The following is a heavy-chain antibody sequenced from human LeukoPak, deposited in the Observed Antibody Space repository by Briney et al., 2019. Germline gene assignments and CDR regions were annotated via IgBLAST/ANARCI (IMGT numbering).Heavy chain of an antibody. Sequence: GGSLRLSCAASGFTFSSYAMSWVRQAPGKGLEWVSAISGSGGSTYYADSVKGRFTISRDNSKSTLYLQMNSLRAEDTAVYYCARGYCSSTSCVPFDPWGQGTLVTVSS. CDR2: ISGSGGST. CDR1: GFTFSSYA. J-gene: IGHJ5*02. D-gene: IGHD2-2*01. V-gene: IGHV3-23*01. CDR3: ARGYCSSTSCVPFDP.